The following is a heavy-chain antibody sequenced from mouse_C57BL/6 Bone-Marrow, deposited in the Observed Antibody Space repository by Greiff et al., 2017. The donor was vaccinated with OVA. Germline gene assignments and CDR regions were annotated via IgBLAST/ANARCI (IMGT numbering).Heavy chain of an antibody. D-gene: IGHD2-3*01. CDR1: GFSLTSYG. Sequence: VQLQESGPGLVQPSQSLSITCTVSGFSLTSYGVHWVRQSPGKGLEWLGVIWSGGSTDYNAAFISRLSISKDNSKSQVFFKMTSLQADYTAIYYCARMGGYSPYAMDYWGQGTSVTVSS. V-gene: IGHV2-2*01. CDR2: IWSGGST. J-gene: IGHJ4*01. CDR3: ARMGGYSPYAMDY.